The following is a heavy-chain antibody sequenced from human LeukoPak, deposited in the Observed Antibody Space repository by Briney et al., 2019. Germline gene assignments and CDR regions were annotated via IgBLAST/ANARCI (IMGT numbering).Heavy chain of an antibody. V-gene: IGHV1-18*01. CDR3: ASCIAARRGFDY. J-gene: IGHJ4*02. CDR1: GYTFTSYG. D-gene: IGHD6-6*01. Sequence: ASVKVSCKASGYTFTSYGISWVRQAPGQGLEWMGWISAYNGNTNYAQKLQGRVTMTRDTSTSTVYMELSSLRSEDTAVYYCASCIAARRGFDYWGQGTLVTVSS. CDR2: ISAYNGNT.